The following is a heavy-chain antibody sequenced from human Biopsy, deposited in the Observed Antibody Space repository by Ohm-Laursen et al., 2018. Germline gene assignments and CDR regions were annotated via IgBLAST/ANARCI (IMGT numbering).Heavy chain of an antibody. CDR1: GGSISSDY. V-gene: IGHV4-59*01. J-gene: IGHJ6*02. CDR2: IYYRGST. D-gene: IGHD2/OR15-2a*01. CDR3: ARATNSTGWPYYYFYGMDV. Sequence: TLSLTCTVSGGSISSDYWSWIRQTPGQGLEWIGYIYYRGSTNYNPSLKSRVTISVDTSKNQFSLRLNSVTAADTAVYYCARATNSTGWPYYYFYGMDVWGQGTTVTVSS.